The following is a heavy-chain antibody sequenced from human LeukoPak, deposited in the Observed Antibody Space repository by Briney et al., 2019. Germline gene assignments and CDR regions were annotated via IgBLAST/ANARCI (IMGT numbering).Heavy chain of an antibody. V-gene: IGHV3-23*01. D-gene: IGHD2-2*01. J-gene: IGHJ6*02. CDR3: AKDSAVVPAAPYGMDV. Sequence: PGGSLRLSCAAPGFTFSSYAMSWVRQAPGKGLEWVSAISGSGGSTYYADSVKGRFTISRDNPKNTLYLQMNSLRAEDTAVYYCAKDSAVVPAAPYGMDVWGQGTTVTVSS. CDR1: GFTFSSYA. CDR2: ISGSGGST.